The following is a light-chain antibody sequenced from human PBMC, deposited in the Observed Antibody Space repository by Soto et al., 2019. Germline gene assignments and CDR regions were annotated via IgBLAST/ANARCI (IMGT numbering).Light chain of an antibody. Sequence: EIVMTQSPATLSVSPGERATLSCRASQSVSSNLAWYQQKPGQAPRLLIYGASTRATGIPARFSVSGSGTAFTLTISSLQSEDFAVYYCQQYNNWLTWTFGQGTKVEIK. J-gene: IGKJ1*01. CDR3: QQYNNWLTWT. CDR2: GAS. V-gene: IGKV3-15*01. CDR1: QSVSSN.